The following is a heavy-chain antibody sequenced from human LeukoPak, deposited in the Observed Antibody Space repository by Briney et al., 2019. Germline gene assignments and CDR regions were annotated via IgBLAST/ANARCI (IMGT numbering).Heavy chain of an antibody. CDR2: IRYDGTNK. J-gene: IGHJ4*02. D-gene: IGHD1-7*01. CDR1: GFTFSSYG. V-gene: IGHV3-30*02. CDR3: AKDGKTRNWNYFQAKPVY. Sequence: PGGSLRLSCAGSGFTFSSYGMHWVRQAPGKGLEWVAFIRYDGTNKFYADSVKGRFTISRDISKNTLYLQMNSLRAEDTAVYYCAKDGKTRNWNYFQAKPVYWGQGTLVTVSS.